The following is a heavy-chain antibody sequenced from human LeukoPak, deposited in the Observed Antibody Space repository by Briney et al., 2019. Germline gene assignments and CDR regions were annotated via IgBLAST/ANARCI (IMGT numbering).Heavy chain of an antibody. J-gene: IGHJ5*02. CDR3: AKGGNSDWFDP. CDR1: GFTFDDYA. D-gene: IGHD4-23*01. Sequence: GRSLRLSCAASGFTFDDYAMHWVRQAPGKGLEWVSAISGSGGSTYYADSVKGRFTISRDNSKNTLYLQMNSLRAEDTAVYYCAKGGNSDWFDPWGQGTLVTVSS. V-gene: IGHV3-23*01. CDR2: ISGSGGST.